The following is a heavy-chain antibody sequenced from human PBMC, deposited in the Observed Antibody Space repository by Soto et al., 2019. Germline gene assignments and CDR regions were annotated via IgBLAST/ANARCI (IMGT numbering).Heavy chain of an antibody. CDR1: GYTFTGYY. CDR3: ARDHCSSTSCYHYGMDV. V-gene: IGHV1-2*04. D-gene: IGHD2-2*01. CDR2: INPNSGGT. Sequence: ASVKVSCKASGYTFTGYYMHWVRQAPGQGLEWMGWINPNSGGTNYAQKFQGWVTMTRDTSISTAYMELSRLRSDDTAVYYCARDHCSSTSCYHYGMDVWGQGTTVTV. J-gene: IGHJ6*02.